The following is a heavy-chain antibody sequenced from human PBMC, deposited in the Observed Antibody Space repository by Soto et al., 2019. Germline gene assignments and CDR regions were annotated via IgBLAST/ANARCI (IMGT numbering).Heavy chain of an antibody. D-gene: IGHD6-6*01. CDR1: GFIFSSYG. J-gene: IGHJ6*02. CDR2: IANDGTNK. Sequence: QVQLVESGGGVVQPGRSLRLSCAASGFIFSSYGMHWVRQAPGKGLEWVAVIANDGTNKYYADSVKGRFTISRDQSKNTLSLQTNSLRREDTAVYYCARPRRDFYYCYGMDGWGPGATVTVSS. V-gene: IGHV3-30*03. CDR3: ARPRRDFYYCYGMDG.